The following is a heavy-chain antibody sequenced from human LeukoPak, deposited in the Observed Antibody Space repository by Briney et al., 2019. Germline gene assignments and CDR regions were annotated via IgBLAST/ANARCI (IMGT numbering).Heavy chain of an antibody. CDR3: ARRAHLAQLRVDWFDR. CDR1: GVGFDNYW. D-gene: IGHD3-16*01. J-gene: IGHJ5*02. V-gene: IGHV5-51*01. CDR2: IHPSSFAT. Sequence: EQSLKSSCTISGVGFDNYWIGWVGHMSGQGLEWVALIHPSSFATHSSPSFQGRVSISADKAITTAYLQWNSLRTSDTAIYFCARRAHLAQLRVDWFDRWGQGTLVTV.